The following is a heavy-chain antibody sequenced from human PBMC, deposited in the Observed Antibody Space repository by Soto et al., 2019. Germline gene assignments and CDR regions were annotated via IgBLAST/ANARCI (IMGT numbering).Heavy chain of an antibody. D-gene: IGHD3-22*01. CDR2: SRNQANGYST. CDR3: VRYTYFSDSSSYTRCFDF. J-gene: IGHJ4*02. Sequence: EVQLVESGGGLVQPGGSLRLSCSVSGFTLSDHYIDWVRQAPGKGLEWVGRSRNQANGYSTIYAASVKGRFTTSRDHSKNLVYLQMESLRTEDTAVYYCVRYTYFSDSSSYTRCFDFWGQGALVTVSS. CDR1: GFTLSDHY. V-gene: IGHV3-72*01.